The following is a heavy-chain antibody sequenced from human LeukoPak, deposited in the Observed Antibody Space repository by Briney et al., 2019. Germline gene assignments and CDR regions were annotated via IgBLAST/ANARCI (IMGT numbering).Heavy chain of an antibody. Sequence: GGSLRLSCAASGFSVTVNYMSWVRQAPGKGLEWVSVIYSGGDTDYADSVKGRFTVSRDISKNTLYLQMSSLRAEDTAVCYCARDGGSGWSSAFLDHWGQGTLVTVSS. J-gene: IGHJ4*02. CDR2: IYSGGDT. V-gene: IGHV3-53*01. CDR3: ARDGGSGWSSAFLDH. D-gene: IGHD6-19*01. CDR1: GFSVTVNY.